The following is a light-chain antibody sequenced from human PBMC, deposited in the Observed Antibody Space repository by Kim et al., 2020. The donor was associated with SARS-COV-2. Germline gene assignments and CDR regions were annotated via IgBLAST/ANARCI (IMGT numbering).Light chain of an antibody. CDR1: NLGDKY. Sequence: VSPGQTASITCSGDNLGDKYACWYQQKPGQSPVLVIDQDSKLPSGIPERFSGSNFGNTATLTLSGTQAMDEADYYCQAWDSSTVVFGGGTQLTVL. CDR3: QAWDSSTVV. CDR2: QDS. J-gene: IGLJ2*01. V-gene: IGLV3-1*01.